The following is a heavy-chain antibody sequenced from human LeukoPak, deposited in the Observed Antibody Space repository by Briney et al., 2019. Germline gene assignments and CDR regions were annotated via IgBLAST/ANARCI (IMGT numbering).Heavy chain of an antibody. CDR1: GFTFSSFW. Sequence: GGSLRLSCAASGFTFSSFWMSWVRQAPGKGLEWVANIKQDGSEKYYVDSVKGRFTISRDNAKSSLYLQMNSLRAEDTAVYYCARDYPLDWLYDNWGQGTLVTVSS. J-gene: IGHJ4*02. CDR2: IKQDGSEK. CDR3: ARDYPLDWLYDN. V-gene: IGHV3-7*01. D-gene: IGHD3-9*01.